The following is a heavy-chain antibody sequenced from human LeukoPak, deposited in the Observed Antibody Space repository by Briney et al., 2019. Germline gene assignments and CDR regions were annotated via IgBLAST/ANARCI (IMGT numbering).Heavy chain of an antibody. Sequence: ASVKVSCKASGVTFSSYTISWVRQAPGQGLEWMGRIIPILGIANYAQKFQGRVTITADKSTSTAYMELSSLRSEDTAVYYCARDNSGGGYYYYWGQGTLVTVSS. J-gene: IGHJ4*02. V-gene: IGHV1-69*04. CDR1: GVTFSSYT. CDR3: ARDNSGGGYYYY. CDR2: IIPILGIA. D-gene: IGHD3-22*01.